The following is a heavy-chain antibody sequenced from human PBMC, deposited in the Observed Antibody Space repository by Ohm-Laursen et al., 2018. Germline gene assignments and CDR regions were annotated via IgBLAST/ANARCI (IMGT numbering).Heavy chain of an antibody. J-gene: IGHJ2*01. CDR2: FSGSSGDT. D-gene: IGHD1-1*01. V-gene: IGHV3-23*01. Sequence: SLRLSCAAPGFTFSGYAMSWVRQAPGKGLEWVSAFSGSSGDTRYGDSVKGRFIISRDNSKNTLYLQMNSLRGEDTAVYYCARRTSHWYFDLWGRGTLVTVSS. CDR1: GFTFSGYA. CDR3: ARRTSHWYFDL.